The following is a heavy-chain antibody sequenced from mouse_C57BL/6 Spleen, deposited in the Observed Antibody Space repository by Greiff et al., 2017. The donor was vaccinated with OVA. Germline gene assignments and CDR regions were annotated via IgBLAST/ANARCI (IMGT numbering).Heavy chain of an antibody. J-gene: IGHJ4*01. CDR3: GISTGVDDAMDD. CDR1: GYAFSSSW. CDR2: IYPGDGDT. V-gene: IGHV1-82*01. D-gene: IGHD1-1*01. Sequence: VQLQEPGPELVKPGASVKISCKASGYAFSSSWMNWVKQRPGKGLEWIGRIYPGDGDTNYNGKFKGKATLTADKSSSTAYMQLSSLTSEDSAVFYCGISTGVDDAMDDWGQGTTVTVSS.